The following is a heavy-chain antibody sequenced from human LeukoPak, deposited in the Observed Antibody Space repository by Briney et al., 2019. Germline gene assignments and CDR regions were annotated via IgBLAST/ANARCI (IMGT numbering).Heavy chain of an antibody. CDR3: ASSLNSYFDY. CDR1: GFTITNFE. Sequence: GGSLRLTCAASGFTITNFEMNWVRQAPGKGLEWVSSISSSSSYIYYAGTVKGRFTNSRDNAKNSLSLQMNSLRAEDTAVYYCASSLNSYFDYWGQGTLVTVSS. CDR2: ISSSSSYI. J-gene: IGHJ4*02. V-gene: IGHV3-21*01. D-gene: IGHD1/OR15-1a*01.